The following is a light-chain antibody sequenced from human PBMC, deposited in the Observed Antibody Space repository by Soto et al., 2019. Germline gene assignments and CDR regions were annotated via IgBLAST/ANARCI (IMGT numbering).Light chain of an antibody. CDR1: SSSVGTNT. CDR3: AAWDDSLQGPL. J-gene: IGLJ2*01. CDR2: NDD. V-gene: IGLV1-44*01. Sequence: QSVLTQSPSVSGTPGQRVTISCADTSSSVGTNTVSWYQHIPGTAPKVLIYNDDRRPSGVPDRFSASKSATSATLAISGLQSEDEADYYCAAWDDSLQGPLLGGGTKLTVL.